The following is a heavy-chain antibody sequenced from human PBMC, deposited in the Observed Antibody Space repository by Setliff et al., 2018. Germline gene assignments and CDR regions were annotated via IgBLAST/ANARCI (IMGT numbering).Heavy chain of an antibody. CDR2: IIPIFGSA. Sequence: SVKVSCKASGGTFNSYAISWVRQAPGQGLEWMGGIIPIFGSANYARKFQGRVTVTADESTSTAYMELSSLRSEDTAVYYCARNTWDTVTTPNFDYWGQGTLVTVSS. D-gene: IGHD4-17*01. V-gene: IGHV1-69*13. CDR3: ARNTWDTVTTPNFDY. CDR1: GGTFNSYA. J-gene: IGHJ4*02.